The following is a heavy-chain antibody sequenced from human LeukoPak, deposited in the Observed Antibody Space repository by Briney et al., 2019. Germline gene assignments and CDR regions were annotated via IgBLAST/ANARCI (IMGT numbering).Heavy chain of an antibody. Sequence: PGGSLRLSCAASGFTFSSYDMYWVRQSTGEGLEWVSAINIAGDTYYAASVKGRFTISRENAKNSLSPQMNSLRAGDTAVYYCARGVPFGEKGIDVWGKGTTVTVSS. D-gene: IGHD3-10*01. CDR2: INIAGDT. V-gene: IGHV3-13*01. J-gene: IGHJ6*04. CDR3: ARGVPFGEKGIDV. CDR1: GFTFSSYD.